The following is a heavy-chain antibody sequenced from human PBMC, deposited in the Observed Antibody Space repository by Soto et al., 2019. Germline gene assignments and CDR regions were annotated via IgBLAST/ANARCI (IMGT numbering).Heavy chain of an antibody. CDR3: VSRYCSGTICSAH. Sequence: PGGSLRLSCAASGFTFTRYWMHWVRQAPGKGLVWVSRINGDGITTTYADSVQGRFTISRDNAKNTLFLQMNSLRAEDTAVYYCVSRYCSGTICSAHWGQGTLVTVSS. D-gene: IGHD2-2*01. CDR2: INGDGITT. CDR1: GFTFTRYW. V-gene: IGHV3-74*01. J-gene: IGHJ4*02.